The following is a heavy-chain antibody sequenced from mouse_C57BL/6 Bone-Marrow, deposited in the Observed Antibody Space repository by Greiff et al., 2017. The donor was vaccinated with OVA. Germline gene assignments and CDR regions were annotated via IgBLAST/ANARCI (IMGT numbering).Heavy chain of an antibody. CDR2: ILPGSGST. V-gene: IGHV1-9*01. J-gene: IGHJ2*01. CDR1: GYTFTGYW. D-gene: IGHD1-1*01. CDR3: ARFVLRHY. Sequence: VKLQESGAELMKPGASVKLSCTATGYTFTGYWIEWVKQRPGHGLEWIGEILPGSGSTNYTAKFKGKATFTADTSSNTAYMQLSSLTTEDSAIYCWARFVLRHYWGRGTAPTVSS.